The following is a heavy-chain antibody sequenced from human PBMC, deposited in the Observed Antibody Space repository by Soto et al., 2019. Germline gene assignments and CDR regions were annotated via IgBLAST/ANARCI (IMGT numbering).Heavy chain of an antibody. V-gene: IGHV4-39*01. Sequence: SGTLSLTCTVSGDSFNSKDFYWVLNPQPPGKGLEWIGSVYYGGSTYYNPSLNSRVMISVDRSKNQLSLKLTSVTAADSGVYYCARPKSSASYDSWGQGTLVTVSS. J-gene: IGHJ5*01. CDR1: GDSFNSKDFY. D-gene: IGHD1-26*01. CDR3: ARPKSSASYDS. CDR2: VYYGGST.